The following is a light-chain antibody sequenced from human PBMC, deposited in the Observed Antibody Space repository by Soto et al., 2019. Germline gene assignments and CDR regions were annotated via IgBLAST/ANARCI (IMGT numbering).Light chain of an antibody. Sequence: AIQMTQSPSSLSASVGDRVTITCRASQGIRNDLGWYQQKPGRAPKLLIYAASSSQSGVPSRFSGSGSGTDFTLTISSLQPEDFATYYCLQDYNYPWTFGQGTKVDIK. CDR3: LQDYNYPWT. CDR2: AAS. CDR1: QGIRND. V-gene: IGKV1-6*01. J-gene: IGKJ1*01.